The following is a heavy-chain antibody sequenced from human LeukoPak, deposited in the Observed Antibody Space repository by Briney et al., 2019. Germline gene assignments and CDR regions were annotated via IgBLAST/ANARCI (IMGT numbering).Heavy chain of an antibody. J-gene: IGHJ4*02. CDR3: ARGPVEMATMTYFDY. CDR2: ISYDGSKK. V-gene: IGHV3-30-3*01. CDR1: GFTFSSYA. D-gene: IGHD5-24*01. Sequence: PGGSLRLSCAASGFTFSSYAMHWVRQAPGKGLEWVAVISYDGSKKYYADSVKGRFTISRDNSKNTLYLQMNSLRAEDTAVYYCARGPVEMATMTYFDYWGQGTLVTVSS.